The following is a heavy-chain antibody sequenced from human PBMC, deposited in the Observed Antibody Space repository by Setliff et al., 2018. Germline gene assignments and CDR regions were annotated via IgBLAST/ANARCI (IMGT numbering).Heavy chain of an antibody. CDR2: IIHSGST. V-gene: IGHV4-34*12. CDR1: GGSFSGYY. J-gene: IGHJ3*01. CDR3: AREVGTSTSSDAFDV. D-gene: IGHD1-26*01. Sequence: SETLSLTCAVYGGSFSGYYWSWIRQPPGKRLEWIGEIIHSGSTNYNPSLTSRVTMSVDTSKNQFSLHLTSVTAADTAVYYCAREVGTSTSSDAFDVWGQGRMVTVSS.